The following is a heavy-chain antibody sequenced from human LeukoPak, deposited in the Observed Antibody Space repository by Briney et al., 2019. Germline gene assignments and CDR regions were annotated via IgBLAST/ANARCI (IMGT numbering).Heavy chain of an antibody. Sequence: GASVKVSCKASGGTFSSYAISWVRQAPGQGLEWMGGIIPIFGTANYAQKFQGRVTITADESTSTAYMELSSLRSEDTAVYYCAVLLSGGSSGHFDYWGQGTLVTVSP. CDR2: IIPIFGTA. CDR3: AVLLSGGSSGHFDY. V-gene: IGHV1-69*13. D-gene: IGHD2-15*01. J-gene: IGHJ4*02. CDR1: GGTFSSYA.